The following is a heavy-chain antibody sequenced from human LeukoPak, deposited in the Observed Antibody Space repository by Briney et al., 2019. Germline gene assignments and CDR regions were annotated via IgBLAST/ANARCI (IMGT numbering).Heavy chain of an antibody. D-gene: IGHD5-18*01. J-gene: IGHJ4*02. CDR2: ISGSGGST. Sequence: QPGGSLRLSCAASGFTFSSYAVSWVRQAPGKGLEWVSAISGSGGSTYYADSVKGRFTISRDNSKNTLYLQMNSLRAEDTAVYYCAKARVNGYSYGPASTRGYYFDYWGQGTLVTVSS. CDR1: GFTFSSYA. V-gene: IGHV3-23*01. CDR3: AKARVNGYSYGPASTRGYYFDY.